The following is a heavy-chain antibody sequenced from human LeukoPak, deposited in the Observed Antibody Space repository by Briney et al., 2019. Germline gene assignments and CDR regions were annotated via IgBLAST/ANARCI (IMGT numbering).Heavy chain of an antibody. CDR1: GFTFDDYA. CDR3: AKATTHYGSGSSFDY. CDR2: ISWNSGSI. Sequence: LRLSCAASGFTFDDYAMHWVRQAPGKGLEWVSGISWNSGSIGYADSVKGRFTISRDNAKNSLYLQMNSLRAEDTALYYCAKATTHYGSGSSFDYWGXXXLVTVSS. J-gene: IGHJ4*01. D-gene: IGHD3-10*01. V-gene: IGHV3-9*01.